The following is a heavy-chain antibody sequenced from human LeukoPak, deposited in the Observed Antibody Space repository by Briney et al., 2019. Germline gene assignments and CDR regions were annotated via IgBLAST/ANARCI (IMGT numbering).Heavy chain of an antibody. J-gene: IGHJ6*03. CDR2: ISSSSYI. V-gene: IGHV3-21*01. CDR3: ARERKVGYYYMDV. D-gene: IGHD3-16*01. Sequence: TGGSLRLSCAASGFTFSSYSMNWVRQAPGKGLEWVSSISSSSYIYYANSVKGRFTISRDNAKNSLYLQMNSLRAEDTAVYYCARERKVGYYYMDVWGKGTTVTVSS. CDR1: GFTFSSYS.